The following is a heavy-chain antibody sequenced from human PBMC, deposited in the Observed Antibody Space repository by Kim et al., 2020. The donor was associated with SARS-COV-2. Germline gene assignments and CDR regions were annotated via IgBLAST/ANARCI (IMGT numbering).Heavy chain of an antibody. CDR1: GDSVSSNNAA. CDR2: TYYRSTWYN. CDR3: ARGAHKSAWL. D-gene: IGHD6-19*01. Sequence: SQTLSLTCAISGDSVSSNNAAWHWIRQSPSRGLEWLGRTYYRSTWYNNYAVSVTSRITIIADTSKNQFSLQLSSVTPEDTAVYYCARGAHKSAWLWGQGTLVTVSS. V-gene: IGHV6-1*01. J-gene: IGHJ1*01.